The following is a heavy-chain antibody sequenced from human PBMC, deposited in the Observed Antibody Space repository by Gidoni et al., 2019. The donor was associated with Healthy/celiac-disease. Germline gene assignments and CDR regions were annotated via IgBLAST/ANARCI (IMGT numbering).Heavy chain of an antibody. J-gene: IGHJ5*02. CDR3: ARVRYCSSTSCYPERGGWFDP. Sequence: IGWVRQMPGKGLEWMGIIYPGDSDTRYSPSFQGQVTISADKSISTAYLQWSSLKASDTAMYYCARVRYCSSTSCYPERGGWFDPWGQGTLVTVSS. D-gene: IGHD2-2*01. V-gene: IGHV5-51*01. CDR2: IYPGDSDT.